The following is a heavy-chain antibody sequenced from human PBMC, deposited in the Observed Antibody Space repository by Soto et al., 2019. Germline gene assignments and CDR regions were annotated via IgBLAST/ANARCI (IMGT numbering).Heavy chain of an antibody. Sequence: QVQLVQSAADVQRPGSSVRVSCKASGDTFNFYTINWVRQAPGQGLQWMGRINPILSMSNYAPRFQGRVTMTADKSTSTAYMELSSLRSEDTAMYYCATSYGSGYRAFDSWGQGALVTFSS. J-gene: IGHJ4*02. CDR2: INPILSMS. D-gene: IGHD3-10*01. V-gene: IGHV1-69*02. CDR3: ATSYGSGYRAFDS. CDR1: GDTFNFYT.